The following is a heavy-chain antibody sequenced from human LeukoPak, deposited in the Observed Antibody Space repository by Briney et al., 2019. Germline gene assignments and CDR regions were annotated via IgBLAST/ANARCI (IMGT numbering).Heavy chain of an antibody. J-gene: IGHJ3*02. CDR3: ARPRSSGWYLGNAFDI. V-gene: IGHV4-39*01. Sequence: SETLSLTCTVSGGSISSSSYYWGWIRQPPGKGMEWIGSIYYSGSTYSNPSLKSRVTISVDTSKNQFSLKLSSVTAADTAVYYCARPRSSGWYLGNAFDIWGQGTMVAVSS. D-gene: IGHD6-19*01. CDR1: GGSISSSSYY. CDR2: IYYSGST.